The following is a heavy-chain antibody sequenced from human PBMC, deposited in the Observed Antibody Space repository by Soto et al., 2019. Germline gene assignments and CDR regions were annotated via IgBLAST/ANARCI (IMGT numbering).Heavy chain of an antibody. J-gene: IGHJ4*02. V-gene: IGHV2-5*02. CDR1: GFSLSTSGVG. CDR2: IYWDDSK. D-gene: IGHD3-9*01. Sequence: QITLKESGPTLVRPTQTLTLTYAFSGFSLSTSGVGVGWIRQPPGKALEWLAVIYWDDSKHYSPSLRSRLTITKDTSKNQVVLTMTNMDPVDTGTYYCAHKGPEDWPLDYWGQGTLVTVSS. CDR3: AHKGPEDWPLDY.